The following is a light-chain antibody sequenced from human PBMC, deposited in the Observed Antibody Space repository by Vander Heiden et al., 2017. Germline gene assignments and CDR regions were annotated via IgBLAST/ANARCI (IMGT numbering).Light chain of an antibody. Sequence: DIQMTQSPSTLSASVGDRVTMSCRASQSFGGWMAWYQQKPERAPKLLIYRASTLETGVPSRFSGGVSGTEFTLPISSLQPDDIATYYCQHHHAFGPGT. CDR1: QSFGGW. CDR3: QHHHA. CDR2: RAS. V-gene: IGKV1-5*03. J-gene: IGKJ2*01.